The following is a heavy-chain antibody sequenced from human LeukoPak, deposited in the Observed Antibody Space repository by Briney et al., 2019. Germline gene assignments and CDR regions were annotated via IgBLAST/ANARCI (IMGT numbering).Heavy chain of an antibody. J-gene: IGHJ6*02. Sequence: PSETLSLTCTVSGGSISSYYWSWIRQPPGKGLEWIGYIYDSGSINYNPSLKSRVTISLDTSKNQFSLKLSSVTAADTAVYYCARGGSGYDSLYYYGMDVWGQGTTVTVSS. CDR1: GGSISSYY. CDR3: ARGGSGYDSLYYYGMDV. V-gene: IGHV4-59*01. CDR2: IYDSGSI. D-gene: IGHD5-12*01.